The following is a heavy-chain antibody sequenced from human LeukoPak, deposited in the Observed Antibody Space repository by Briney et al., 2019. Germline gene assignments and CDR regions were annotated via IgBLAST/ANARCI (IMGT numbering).Heavy chain of an antibody. CDR3: ARESYYDSSGPFDY. Sequence: SETLSLTCTVSGGPISSYYWSWIRQPPGKGLEWIGYIYYSGSTNYNPSLKSRVTISVDTSKNQFSLKLSSVTAADTAVYYCARESYYDSSGPFDYWGQGTLVTVSS. CDR2: IYYSGST. J-gene: IGHJ4*02. V-gene: IGHV4-59*01. CDR1: GGPISSYY. D-gene: IGHD3-22*01.